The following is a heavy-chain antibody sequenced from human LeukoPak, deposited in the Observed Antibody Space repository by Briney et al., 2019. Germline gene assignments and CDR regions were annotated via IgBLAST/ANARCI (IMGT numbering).Heavy chain of an antibody. CDR2: IYYSGST. D-gene: IGHD2-15*01. CDR3: ARHLRIAYFDY. CDR1: GGSISSYY. V-gene: IGHV4-59*08. J-gene: IGHJ4*02. Sequence: PSETLSLTCTVSGGSISSYYWSWIWQPPGKGLEWIGYIYYSGSTNYNPSLKSRVTISVDTSKNQFSLKLSSVTAADTAVYYCARHLRIAYFDYWGQGTLVTVSS.